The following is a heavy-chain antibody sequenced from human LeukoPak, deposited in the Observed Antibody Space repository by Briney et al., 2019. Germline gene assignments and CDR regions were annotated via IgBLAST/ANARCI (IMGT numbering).Heavy chain of an antibody. D-gene: IGHD6-19*01. CDR2: ISGSGGST. J-gene: IGHJ4*02. CDR3: AKVEQWPLRHFDY. CDR1: GFTFSSYA. V-gene: IGHV3-23*01. Sequence: GGSLRLSCAASGFTFSSYAMSWVRQAPGKGLEWVSAISGSGGSTYYADSVKGRLTISRDNSKNTLYLQMNSLRAEDTAVYYCAKVEQWPLRHFDYWGQGTLVTVSS.